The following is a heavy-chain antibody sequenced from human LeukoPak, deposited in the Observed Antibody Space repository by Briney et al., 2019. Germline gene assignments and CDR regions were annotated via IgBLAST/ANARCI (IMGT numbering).Heavy chain of an antibody. CDR3: ARRFSTENYSALDC. CDR1: RFTFSTYN. D-gene: IGHD1-7*01. J-gene: IGHJ4*02. Sequence: GGSLRLSCAASRFTFSTYNMNWVRQAPGKGLEWVSSISYSSNYIYYADSVKGRFTISRDNARKSLFLQMSSLRAEDTAVYYCARRFSTENYSALDCWGQGTLVTVSS. V-gene: IGHV3-21*01. CDR2: ISYSSNYI.